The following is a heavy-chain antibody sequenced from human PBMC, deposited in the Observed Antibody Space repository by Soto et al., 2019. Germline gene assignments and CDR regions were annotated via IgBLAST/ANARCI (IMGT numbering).Heavy chain of an antibody. CDR3: ARSHCTDGICYTEVIPS. CDR2: INAKNGGT. Sequence: QVELVQSGTEVKKPGASVKVSCEASSFTFIDFYIHWLRQAPGQGLEWVGWINAKNGGTRYAEKFQDRVTLTRDRSVRTAYLELQRLRSDDTAVYYCARSHCTDGICYTEVIPSWGQGTLVTVS. J-gene: IGHJ4*02. CDR1: SFTFIDFY. D-gene: IGHD2-8*01. V-gene: IGHV1-2*02.